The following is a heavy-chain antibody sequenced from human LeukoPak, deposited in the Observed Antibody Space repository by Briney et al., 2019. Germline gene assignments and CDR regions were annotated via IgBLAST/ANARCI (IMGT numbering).Heavy chain of an antibody. J-gene: IGHJ3*02. D-gene: IGHD3-9*01. CDR2: IKQDGSEK. CDR1: GFTFSSYW. CDR3: AGEGRYFDWLPYDDAFDI. Sequence: GGSLRLSCAASGFTFSSYWMSWVRQAPGKGLEWVANIKQDGSEKYYVDSVKGRFTISRDNAKNSLYLQMNSLRAEDTAVYYCAGEGRYFDWLPYDDAFDIWGQGTMVTVSS. V-gene: IGHV3-7*01.